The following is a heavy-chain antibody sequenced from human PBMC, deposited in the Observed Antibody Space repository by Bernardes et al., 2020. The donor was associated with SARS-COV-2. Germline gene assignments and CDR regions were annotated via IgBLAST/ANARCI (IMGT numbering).Heavy chain of an antibody. CDR1: GFTFSAYP. J-gene: IGHJ4*02. CDR2: ISGDAYNT. V-gene: IGHV3-64*01. CDR3: ASEPQGGFDY. Sequence: GGSLRLSCVGSGFTFSAYPMHWVRQAPGKGLECVSAISGDAYNTYYTNSVRGRFTISRDNSKNTLYLQMGSLGADDTAVYYCASEPQGGFDYWGQGTLVTVSA.